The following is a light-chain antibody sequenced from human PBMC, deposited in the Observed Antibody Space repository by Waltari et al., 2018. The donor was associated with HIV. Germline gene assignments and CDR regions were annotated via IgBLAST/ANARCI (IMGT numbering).Light chain of an antibody. CDR3: CSFAGSYTLV. V-gene: IGLV2-11*03. J-gene: IGLJ3*02. Sequence: GQSVTISCTGTSSDIGDYNYVSWYQQHPGKAPKLMIYDVTKRPSGVPDRFSGSKSGNTASLTISGLQAEDEAAYYCCSFAGSYTLVFGGGTKLTVL. CDR1: SSDIGDYNY. CDR2: DVT.